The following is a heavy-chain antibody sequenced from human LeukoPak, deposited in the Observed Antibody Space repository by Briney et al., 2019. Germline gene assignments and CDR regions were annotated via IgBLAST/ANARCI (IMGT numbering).Heavy chain of an antibody. Sequence: GGSLRLSCAASGFTLSSYAMSWVRQAPGKGLEWVGRIRGKTDGETTDYAAPVQGRFTISRDDSKDTLYLQMNSLKTEDTAVYYCILAAAGPAYWGQGTLVTVSS. J-gene: IGHJ4*02. V-gene: IGHV3-15*01. CDR1: GFTLSSYA. CDR2: IRGKTDGETT. CDR3: ILAAAGPAY. D-gene: IGHD6-13*01.